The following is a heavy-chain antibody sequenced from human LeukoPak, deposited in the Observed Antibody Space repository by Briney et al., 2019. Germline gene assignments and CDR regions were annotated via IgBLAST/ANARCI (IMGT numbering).Heavy chain of an antibody. CDR3: ARVYWNYDQPAIY. D-gene: IGHD1-7*01. J-gene: IGHJ4*02. Sequence: PSETLSLTCTVSGGSISSSSYYWGWIRQPPGKGLEWIGSIYHSGSSYYNPSLKSRVTISVDTSNNQFSLKLSSVTAADTAVYYCARVYWNYDQPAIYWGQGTLVTVSS. V-gene: IGHV4-39*07. CDR1: GGSISSSSYY. CDR2: IYHSGSS.